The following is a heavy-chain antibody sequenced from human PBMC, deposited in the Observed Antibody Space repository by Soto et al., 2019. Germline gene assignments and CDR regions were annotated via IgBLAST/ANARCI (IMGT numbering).Heavy chain of an antibody. CDR1: GGSISSSNW. CDR3: ARDTAPPGPTPGRILGWFDP. J-gene: IGHJ5*02. CDR2: IYHSGST. Sequence: PSETLSLTCAVSGGSISSSNWWSWVRQPPGKGLEWIGEIYHSGSTNYNPSLKSRVTISVDKSKNQFSLKLSSVTAADTAVYYCARDTAPPGPTPGRILGWFDPWGQGTLVTVSS. V-gene: IGHV4-4*02. D-gene: IGHD5-18*01.